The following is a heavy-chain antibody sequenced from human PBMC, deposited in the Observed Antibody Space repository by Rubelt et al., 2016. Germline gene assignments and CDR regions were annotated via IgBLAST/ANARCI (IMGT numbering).Heavy chain of an antibody. D-gene: IGHD1-1*01. CDR2: IYYSGST. Sequence: QLQLQESGPGLVKPSETLSLNCTISGGSVSSSGYYWGWIRQPPGEGLEWIGSIYYSGSTYYNPSLKSRVTLSVDTSKNQFSLKRRTVTAADTAIYYCARHTTILTGFFDPWGRGTLVTVSS. CDR3: ARHTTILTGFFDP. V-gene: IGHV4-39*01. CDR1: GGSVSSSGYY. J-gene: IGHJ5*02.